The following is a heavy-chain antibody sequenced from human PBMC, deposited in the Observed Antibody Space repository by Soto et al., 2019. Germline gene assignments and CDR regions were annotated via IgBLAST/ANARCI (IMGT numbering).Heavy chain of an antibody. CDR2: IIPIFGTA. Sequence: SVKVSCKASGGTFSSYAISWVRQAPGQGLEWMGGIIPIFGTANYAQKFQGRVTITADESTSTAYMELSSLRSEDTAVYYCARGRAPIDAPSITTIVVVNFDIWGQGTMVTVSS. D-gene: IGHD3-22*01. J-gene: IGHJ3*02. CDR3: ARGRAPIDAPSITTIVVVNFDI. V-gene: IGHV1-69*13. CDR1: GGTFSSYA.